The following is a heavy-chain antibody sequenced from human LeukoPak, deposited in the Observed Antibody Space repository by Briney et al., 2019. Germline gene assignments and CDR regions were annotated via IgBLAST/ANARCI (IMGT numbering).Heavy chain of an antibody. CDR2: IYTSGST. CDR3: ARDKGIWFGARYYYYYYMDV. CDR1: GGSISSGGYY. Sequence: PSQTLSLTCTVSGGSISSGGYYWSWIRQPAGKGLEWIGRIYTSGSTNYNPSLKSRVTMSVDTSKNQFSLKLSSVTAADTAVYYCARDKGIWFGARYYYYYYMDVWGKGATVTVSS. J-gene: IGHJ6*03. V-gene: IGHV4-61*02. D-gene: IGHD3-10*01.